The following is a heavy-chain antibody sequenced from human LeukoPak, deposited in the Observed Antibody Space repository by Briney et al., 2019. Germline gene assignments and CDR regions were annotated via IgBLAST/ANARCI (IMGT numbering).Heavy chain of an antibody. CDR1: GGSISSGGYY. CDR3: ARGKYGSGSSPFDY. J-gene: IGHJ4*02. Sequence: SSETLSLTCTVSGGSISSGGYYWSWIRQPPGKGLEWIGYIYHSGSTYYNPSLKSRVTISVDRSKNQFSLKLSSVTAADTAVYYCARGKYGSGSSPFDYWGQGTLVTVSS. V-gene: IGHV4-30-2*01. D-gene: IGHD3-10*01. CDR2: IYHSGST.